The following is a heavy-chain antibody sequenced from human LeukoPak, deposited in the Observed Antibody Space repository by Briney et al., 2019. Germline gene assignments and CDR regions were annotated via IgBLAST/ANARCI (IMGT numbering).Heavy chain of an antibody. CDR3: ARDWDYYGSGSYGFFTN. Sequence: GRSLRLSCAASGCTFSSYAMHWVRQAPGKGLEWVAVISYDGSNKYYADSVKGRFTISRDNSKNTLYLQMNSLRAEDTAVYYCARDWDYYGSGSYGFFTNWGQGTLVTVSS. V-gene: IGHV3-30*04. D-gene: IGHD3-10*01. CDR1: GCTFSSYA. CDR2: ISYDGSNK. J-gene: IGHJ4*02.